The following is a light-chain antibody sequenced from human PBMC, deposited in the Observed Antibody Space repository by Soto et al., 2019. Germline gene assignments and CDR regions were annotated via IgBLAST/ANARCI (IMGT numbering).Light chain of an antibody. CDR2: DAS. Sequence: ILLTQSPATLSLSPGERATLSCRASQSVSSYLGWYQQKPGQAPRLLIYDASNRATGIPARFSGSGSGTDFTLTISRLEPEDFAVYYCQQYGSSGTFGQGTKVDIK. J-gene: IGKJ1*01. V-gene: IGKV3-11*01. CDR1: QSVSSY. CDR3: QQYGSSGT.